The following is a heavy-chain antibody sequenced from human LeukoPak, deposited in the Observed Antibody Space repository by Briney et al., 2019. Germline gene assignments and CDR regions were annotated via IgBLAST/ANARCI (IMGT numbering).Heavy chain of an antibody. CDR3: AKGQYCSGGSCYSVSIPAEAFDI. CDR1: GFTFSRYW. V-gene: IGHV3-74*01. D-gene: IGHD2-15*01. CDR2: INGDGNTP. Sequence: GGSLRLSCAASGFTFSRYWMHWVRQAPGKGLVWVSRINGDGNTPIYADSVKGRFTISRDNARNTLYLQMNSLRAEDTAVYYCAKGQYCSGGSCYSVSIPAEAFDIWGQGTMVTVSS. J-gene: IGHJ3*02.